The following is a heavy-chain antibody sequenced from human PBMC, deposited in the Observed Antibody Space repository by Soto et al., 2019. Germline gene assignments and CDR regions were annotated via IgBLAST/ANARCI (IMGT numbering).Heavy chain of an antibody. CDR1: GFSFRTYA. J-gene: IGHJ4*02. V-gene: IGHV3-23*01. CDR2: ISGSGNKT. D-gene: IGHD3-16*01. CDR3: AKGLRLHFDY. Sequence: EVQLLESGGSLVQPGGSLRLSCSASGFSFRTYAMSWVRQAPGKGLEWVSGISGSGNKTYYGDSVKGRFTISRDNSKDTLFLQMNSLEVEDTAIYYCAKGLRLHFDYWGQGALVTVSS.